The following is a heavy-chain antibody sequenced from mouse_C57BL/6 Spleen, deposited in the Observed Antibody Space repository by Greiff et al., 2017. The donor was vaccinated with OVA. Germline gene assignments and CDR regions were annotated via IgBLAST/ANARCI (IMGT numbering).Heavy chain of an antibody. Sequence: QVQLQQPGAELVKPGASVKMSCKASGYTFTSYWITWVKQRPGQGLEWIGDIYPGSGSTNYNEKFKSKATLTVDTSSSTAYMQLSSLTSEDSAVYYCARDYSNYGGGMDYWGQGTSVTVSS. V-gene: IGHV1-55*01. CDR3: ARDYSNYGGGMDY. J-gene: IGHJ4*01. CDR1: GYTFTSYW. CDR2: IYPGSGST. D-gene: IGHD2-5*01.